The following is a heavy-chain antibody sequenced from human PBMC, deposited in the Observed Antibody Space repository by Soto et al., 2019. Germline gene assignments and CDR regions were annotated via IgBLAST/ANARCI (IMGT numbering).Heavy chain of an antibody. V-gene: IGHV1-69*02. CDR1: GGTFSSYT. CDR3: ASRLASASQFSGMDV. CDR2: IIPILGIA. Sequence: QVQLVQSGAEVKKPGSSVKVSCKASGGTFSSYTISWVRQAPGQGLEWMGRIIPILGIANYAQKVQGRVTITGEKPTSTAYMELSSLRSEDTAVYYCASRLASASQFSGMDVWGQGTTVTVSS. J-gene: IGHJ6*02. D-gene: IGHD6-13*01.